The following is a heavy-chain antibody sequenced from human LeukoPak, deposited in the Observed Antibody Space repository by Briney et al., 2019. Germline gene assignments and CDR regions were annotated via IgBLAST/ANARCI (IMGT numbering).Heavy chain of an antibody. D-gene: IGHD3-10*01. CDR2: IYSSGST. CDR3: AKDRGTLRYGSGSYFNWFDP. V-gene: IGHV4-39*07. J-gene: IGHJ5*02. CDR1: GGSISTSSYY. Sequence: SETLSLTCTVSGGSISTSSYYWGWIRQPPGKGLEWIGTIYSSGSTNYNPSLKSRVTISVDTSKNQFSLKLSSVTAADTAVYYCAKDRGTLRYGSGSYFNWFDPWGQGTLVTVSS.